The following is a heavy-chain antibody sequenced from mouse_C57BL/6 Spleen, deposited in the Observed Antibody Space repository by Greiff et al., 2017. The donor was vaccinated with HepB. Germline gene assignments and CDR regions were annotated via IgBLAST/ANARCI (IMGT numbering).Heavy chain of an antibody. Sequence: EVKLVESGGGLVKPGGSLKLSCAASGFTFSSYTMSWVRQTPEKRLEWVATISGGGGNTYDPDSVKGRFTISRDNAKNTLYLQMSSLRSEDTALYDCARHEEIYYDYDWFAYWGQGTLVTVSA. CDR2: ISGGGGNT. CDR3: ARHEEIYYDYDWFAY. V-gene: IGHV5-9*01. D-gene: IGHD2-4*01. CDR1: GFTFSSYT. J-gene: IGHJ3*01.